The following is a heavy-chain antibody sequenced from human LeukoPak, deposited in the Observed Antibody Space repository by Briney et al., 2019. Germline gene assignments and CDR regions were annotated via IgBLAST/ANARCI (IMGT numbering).Heavy chain of an antibody. J-gene: IGHJ4*02. V-gene: IGHV3-30*02. CDR2: IRYDGSNK. D-gene: IGHD3-22*01. CDR1: GFIFSDYS. CDR3: AKDFHSSGYYYMGY. Sequence: GGSLRLSCAASGFIFSDYSMHWVRQAPGKGLEWVAFIRYDGSNKYYADSVKGRFTISRDNSKNTLYLQMNSLRAEDTAVYYCAKDFHSSGYYYMGYWGQGTLVTVSS.